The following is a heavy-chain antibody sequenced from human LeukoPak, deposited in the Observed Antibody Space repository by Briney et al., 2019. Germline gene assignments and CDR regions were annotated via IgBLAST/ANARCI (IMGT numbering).Heavy chain of an antibody. CDR1: GFTFSSYG. J-gene: IGHJ4*02. Sequence: PGRSLRLSCAASGFTFSSYGMHWVRQAPGKGLEWVSAISGSGGSTYYADSVKGRFTISGDNSKNTLYLQMNSLRAEDTAVYYCAKDLQYSSSSKSLRGYFDYWGQGTLVTVSS. V-gene: IGHV3-23*01. CDR2: ISGSGGST. D-gene: IGHD6-6*01. CDR3: AKDLQYSSSSKSLRGYFDY.